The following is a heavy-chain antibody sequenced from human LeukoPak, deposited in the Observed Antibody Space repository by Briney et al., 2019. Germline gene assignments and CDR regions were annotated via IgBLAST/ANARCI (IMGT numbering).Heavy chain of an antibody. Sequence: GSLRLSCAASGFTFSSYEMNWVRQAPGKGLEWVSYISSSGSTIYYADSVKGRFTISRDNAKNSLYLQMNSLRAEDTAVYYCARDRADYDSSYATYYYYYMDVWGKGTTVTISS. D-gene: IGHD3-22*01. CDR3: ARDRADYDSSYATYYYYYMDV. CDR1: GFTFSSYE. CDR2: ISSSGSTI. V-gene: IGHV3-48*03. J-gene: IGHJ6*03.